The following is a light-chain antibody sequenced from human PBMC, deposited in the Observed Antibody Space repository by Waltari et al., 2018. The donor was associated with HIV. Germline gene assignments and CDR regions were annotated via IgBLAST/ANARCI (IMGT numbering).Light chain of an antibody. V-gene: IGKV3-15*01. CDR2: CAS. CDR1: QSVSTN. CDR3: QQYNKWPET. J-gene: IGKJ1*01. Sequence: IVMTQSPATLSVSPGERATLYCRASQSVSTNLAWYQQKPGQAPRLLISCASTRATGLPARFSGSGSGTEFTLTISSLQSEDFAVYYCQQYNKWPETFGQGTKVEIK.